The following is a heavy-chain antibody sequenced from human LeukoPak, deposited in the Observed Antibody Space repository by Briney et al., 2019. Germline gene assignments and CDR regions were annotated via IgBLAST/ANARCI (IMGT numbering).Heavy chain of an antibody. CDR3: ARDSEDYAWFDP. J-gene: IGHJ5*02. CDR1: GYTFTSYD. D-gene: IGHD4-17*01. V-gene: IGHV1-69*13. Sequence: SVKVSCKASGYTFTSYDINWVRQATGQGLEWMGGIIPIFGTANYAQKFQGRVTITADESTSTAYMELSSLRSEDTAVYYCARDSEDYAWFDPWGQGTLVTVSS. CDR2: IIPIFGTA.